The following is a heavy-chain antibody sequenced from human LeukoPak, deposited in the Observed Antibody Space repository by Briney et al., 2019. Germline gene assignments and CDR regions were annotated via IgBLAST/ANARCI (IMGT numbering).Heavy chain of an antibody. CDR2: IYYSGST. CDR1: GGSIRSGGYY. V-gene: IGHV4-31*03. D-gene: IGHD3-22*01. J-gene: IGHJ1*01. Sequence: SETLSLTCTVSGGSIRSGGYYWSWIRQHPGKGLEWIGYIYYSGSTYYNPSLKSRVTISVDTSKNQFSLKLSSVTAADTAVYYCALSPGYYYDSSGYYYPLEYFQHWGQGTLVTVSS. CDR3: ALSPGYYYDSSGYYYPLEYFQH.